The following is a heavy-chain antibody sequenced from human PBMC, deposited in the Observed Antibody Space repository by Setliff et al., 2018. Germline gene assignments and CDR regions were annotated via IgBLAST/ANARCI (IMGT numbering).Heavy chain of an antibody. CDR1: GGSITSGSFY. D-gene: IGHD5-12*01. Sequence: KTSETLSLTCTVSGGSITSGSFYWSWIRQPAGKGLEWIGLIQSTGNTNYNPSLQSRVTISIDTSKNQFSLKMTSVTAADTAMYFCAGTPARGTTWLSPFDYWGQGTQVTVSS. CDR2: IQSTGNT. CDR3: AGTPARGTTWLSPFDY. J-gene: IGHJ4*02. V-gene: IGHV4-61*02.